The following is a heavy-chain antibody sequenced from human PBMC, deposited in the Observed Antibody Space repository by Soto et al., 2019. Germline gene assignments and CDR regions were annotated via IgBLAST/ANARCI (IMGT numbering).Heavy chain of an antibody. Sequence: GSLGLWWAVSGFTFCFYNMNWVRQAPGKGLEWVSYISPSSRYIYYADSVKGRFTISRDNAKNNLYLQMNSLTAEDTAVYYCARILGPGEYSPYDWAVDSWGQET. CDR2: ISPSSRYI. V-gene: IGHV3-21*06. J-gene: IGHJ5*01. D-gene: IGHD5-12*01. CDR1: GFTFCFYN. CDR3: ARILGPGEYSPYDWAVDS.